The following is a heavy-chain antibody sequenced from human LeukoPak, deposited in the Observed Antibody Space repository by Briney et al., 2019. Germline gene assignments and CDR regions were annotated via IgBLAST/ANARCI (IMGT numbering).Heavy chain of an antibody. CDR1: GGSISSSSYY. V-gene: IGHV4-39*01. CDR2: IYYSGST. J-gene: IGHJ4*02. Sequence: SETLSLTCTVSGGSISSSSYYWGWIRQPPGKGLEWIGSIYYSGSTYYNPSLKSRVTISVDTSKNQFSLKLSSVTAADTAVYYCARHKEWELRPSYYFDYWGQGTLVTVSS. CDR3: ARHKEWELRPSYYFDY. D-gene: IGHD1-26*01.